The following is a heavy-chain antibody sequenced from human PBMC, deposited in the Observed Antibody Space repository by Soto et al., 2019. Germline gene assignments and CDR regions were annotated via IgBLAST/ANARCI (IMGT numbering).Heavy chain of an antibody. CDR2: ISGGGGST. J-gene: IGHJ6*02. Sequence: GGSLRLSCAASGFTFSIYAMNWVRQAPGKGLEWVSAISGGGGSTYYADSVKGRVTISRDNSKNTLYLQMNSLRAEDTAVYYCAKVSLGALTFTDYYYYGLDVWGQGTTVTVSS. D-gene: IGHD1-26*01. CDR1: GFTFSIYA. CDR3: AKVSLGALTFTDYYYYGLDV. V-gene: IGHV3-23*01.